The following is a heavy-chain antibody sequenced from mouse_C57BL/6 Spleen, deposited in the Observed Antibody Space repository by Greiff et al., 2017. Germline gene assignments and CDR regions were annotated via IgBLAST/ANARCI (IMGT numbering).Heavy chain of an antibody. J-gene: IGHJ4*01. D-gene: IGHD1-1*01. CDR3: ARGGGSSYAMDY. Sequence: QVQLQQPGAELVMPGASVKLSCKASGYTFTSYWMHWVKQRPGQGLEWIGEIDPSDSYTNYNQKFKGKSTLTVEKSSSTAYMQLSSLTSEDSAVYYCARGGGSSYAMDYWGQGTSVTVSS. V-gene: IGHV1-69*01. CDR2: IDPSDSYT. CDR1: GYTFTSYW.